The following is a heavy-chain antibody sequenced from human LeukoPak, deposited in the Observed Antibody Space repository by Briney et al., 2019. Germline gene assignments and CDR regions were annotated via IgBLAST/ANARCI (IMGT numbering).Heavy chain of an antibody. CDR3: ARGGSLGY. CDR2: ISSSGSAI. J-gene: IGHJ4*02. V-gene: IGHV3-48*03. Sequence: PGGSLSLSCAASGFTFSSYEMNWVRQAPGKGLEWVSKISSSGSAIYYADSVKRRFTISRDNAKSTLYLQMNSLRAEDTAVYYCARGGSLGYWGQGTLVTVSS. CDR1: GFTFSSYE. D-gene: IGHD6-19*01.